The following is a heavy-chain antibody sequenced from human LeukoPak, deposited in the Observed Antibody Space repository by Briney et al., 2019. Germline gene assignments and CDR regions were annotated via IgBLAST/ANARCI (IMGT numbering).Heavy chain of an antibody. CDR2: ISGSGANT. V-gene: IGHV3-23*01. Sequence: PGGSLRLSCAASGFTFSSYAMSWVRQAPGKGLDWVSTISGSGANTYSADSVKGRFTISRDNSKNTLYLQMNSLRAEDTAVYYCAKVRVGSSWFYYMDVWGRGTRVTVSS. CDR1: GFTFSSYA. J-gene: IGHJ6*03. CDR3: AKVRVGSSWFYYMDV. D-gene: IGHD6-13*01.